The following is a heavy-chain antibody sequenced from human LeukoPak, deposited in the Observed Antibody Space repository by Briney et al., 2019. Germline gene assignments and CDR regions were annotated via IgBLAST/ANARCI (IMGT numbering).Heavy chain of an antibody. V-gene: IGHV3-66*01. CDR3: ARDDLIGSAGDFDY. J-gene: IGHJ4*02. CDR2: IYSGGST. Sequence: GGSLRLSCAASGFTVSSNYMSWVRQAPGKGLEWVSVIYSGGSTYYADSVKGRFTISGDNSKNTLYLQMNSLRAEDTAVYYCARDDLIGSAGDFDYWGQGTLVTVSS. CDR1: GFTVSSNY. D-gene: IGHD1-26*01.